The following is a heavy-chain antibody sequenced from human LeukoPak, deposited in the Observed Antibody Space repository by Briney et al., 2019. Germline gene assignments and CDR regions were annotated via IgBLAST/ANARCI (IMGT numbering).Heavy chain of an antibody. D-gene: IGHD6-19*01. Sequence: ASVKVSCKASGYTFTSYGISWVRQAPGQGLEWMGWISAYNGNTNYAQKLQDRVTMTTDTSTSTAYMELRSLRSDDTAVYYCARAPRWQWLVRGAFDIWGQGTMVTVSS. J-gene: IGHJ3*02. CDR1: GYTFTSYG. CDR3: ARAPRWQWLVRGAFDI. V-gene: IGHV1-18*01. CDR2: ISAYNGNT.